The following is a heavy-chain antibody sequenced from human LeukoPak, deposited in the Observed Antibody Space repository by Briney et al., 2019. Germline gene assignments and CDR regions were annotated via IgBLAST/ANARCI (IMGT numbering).Heavy chain of an antibody. V-gene: IGHV3-15*01. Sequence: GGSLRLSCAASGFTFSNAWMSWVRQAPGKGLEWVGRIKSKTDGETTDYAARGESIFTISRDDSKNTLYLQMNSLKPEDTAVYYCTVEGSGSYQHDLYYFDYWGQGTLVTVSS. D-gene: IGHD1-26*01. CDR1: GFTFSNAW. J-gene: IGHJ4*02. CDR2: IKSKTDGETT. CDR3: TVEGSGSYQHDLYYFDY.